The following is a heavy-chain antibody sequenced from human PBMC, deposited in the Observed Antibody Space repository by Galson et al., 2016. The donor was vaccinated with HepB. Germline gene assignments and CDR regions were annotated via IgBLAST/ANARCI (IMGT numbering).Heavy chain of an antibody. Sequence: SLRLSCAASGFNFRDYWMHWVRQAPGKGLVWVSHISSDGSCTSYADSVKGRFTISRDNSKNTLMGQMNSLRAEDTAVYYCVKFRASTLAGRPGYSDSWGPGTLVTVSS. CDR1: GFNFRDYW. J-gene: IGHJ4*02. CDR3: VKFRASTLAGRPGYSDS. V-gene: IGHV3-74*01. CDR2: ISSDGSCT. D-gene: IGHD6-6*01.